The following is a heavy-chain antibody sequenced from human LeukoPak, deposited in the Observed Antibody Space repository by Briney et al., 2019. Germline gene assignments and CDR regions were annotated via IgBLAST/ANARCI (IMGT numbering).Heavy chain of an antibody. V-gene: IGHV4-34*01. CDR1: GGSFSGYY. CDR2: INHSGST. CDR3: ARDRADWSGLY. Sequence: SETLSLTCAVYGGSFSGYYWSWIRQPPGKGLEWIGEINHSGSTNYNPSLKSRVTISVDTSKNQFSLKLSSVTAADTAVYYCARDRADWSGLYWGQGTLVTVSS. J-gene: IGHJ4*02. D-gene: IGHD3-3*01.